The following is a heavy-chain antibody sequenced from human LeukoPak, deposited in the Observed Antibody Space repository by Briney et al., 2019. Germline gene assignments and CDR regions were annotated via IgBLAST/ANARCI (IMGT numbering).Heavy chain of an antibody. Sequence: PGGSLRLSCAASGFTFTNFEMNWVRQAPGKGLEWVSYISYSGSTTSYADSVKGRFTISRDNSKNTLYLQMNSLRAEDTAVYYCAKDLLRGGAHFYYGMDVWGQGTTVTVSS. J-gene: IGHJ6*02. CDR3: AKDLLRGGAHFYYGMDV. CDR1: GFTFTNFE. V-gene: IGHV3-48*03. D-gene: IGHD2-15*01. CDR2: ISYSGSTT.